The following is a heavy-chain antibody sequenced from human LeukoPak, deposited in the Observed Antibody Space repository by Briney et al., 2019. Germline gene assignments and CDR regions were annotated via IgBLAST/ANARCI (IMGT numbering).Heavy chain of an antibody. CDR2: IYYSGST. J-gene: IGHJ4*02. CDR1: GGSISSYY. D-gene: IGHD3-22*01. CDR3: TRLTYYHDTSAPIPFLFFDY. V-gene: IGHV4-59*08. Sequence: SETLSLTCTVSGGSISSYYWSLIRQPPGKGLEWIGYIYYSGSTTFNSSLKSRVTMSVDTSKNQFSLKLSSVTAADTAVYYCTRLTYYHDTSAPIPFLFFDYWGQGTLVTVSS.